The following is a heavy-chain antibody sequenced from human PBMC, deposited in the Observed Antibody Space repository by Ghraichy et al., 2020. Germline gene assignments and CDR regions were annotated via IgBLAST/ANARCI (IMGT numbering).Heavy chain of an antibody. J-gene: IGHJ2*01. CDR2: LWFDGSNE. CDR3: ARPASNYDWYFDL. V-gene: IGHV3-33*01. CDR1: RFTFSNHA. D-gene: IGHD4-11*01. Sequence: GGSLRLSCTSSRFTFSNHAMHWVRQAPGKGLEWVAALWFDGSNEYYEDSVKGRFTISRDNSKNTLYLQMNSLRVEDTAVYYCARPASNYDWYFDLWGRGTLVTVSS.